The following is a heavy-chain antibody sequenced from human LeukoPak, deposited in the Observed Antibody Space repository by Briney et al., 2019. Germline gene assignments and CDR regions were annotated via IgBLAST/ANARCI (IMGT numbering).Heavy chain of an antibody. J-gene: IGHJ5*02. Sequence: SETLSLTCTVSGVSISSSNSYWGWIRQPPGKGLEWIGSIYYSGNTYYNASLKSRVTISVDTSKNQFSLKLSSVTAADTAFYYCARQYSTNWYDDRGWFDPWGQGTLVTVSS. CDR3: ARQYSTNWYDDRGWFDP. CDR2: IYYSGNT. D-gene: IGHD6-13*01. V-gene: IGHV4-39*01. CDR1: GVSISSSNSY.